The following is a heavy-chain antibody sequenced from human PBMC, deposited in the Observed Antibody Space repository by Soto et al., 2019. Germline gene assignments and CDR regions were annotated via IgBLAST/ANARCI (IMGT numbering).Heavy chain of an antibody. CDR3: ARDQQDYYGSGSFPGFDY. V-gene: IGHV3-48*03. CDR1: GFTFSSYE. CDR2: ISSSGSTI. Sequence: GGSLRLSCAASGFTFSSYEMNWVRQAPGKGLEWVSYISSSGSTIYYADSVKGRFTISRDNAKNSLYLQMNSLRAEDMAVYYCARDQQDYYGSGSFPGFDYWGQGTLVTVSS. D-gene: IGHD3-10*01. J-gene: IGHJ4*02.